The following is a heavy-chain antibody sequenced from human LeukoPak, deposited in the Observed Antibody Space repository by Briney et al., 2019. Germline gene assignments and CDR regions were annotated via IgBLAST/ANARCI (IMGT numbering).Heavy chain of an antibody. V-gene: IGHV1-69*05. CDR2: IIPIFGTA. Sequence: SVKVSCKASGGTFSSYAISWVRQAPGQGLEWMGGIIPIFGTANYAQKFQGRVTITTDESTSTAYMELSSLRSEDTAVYYCARCASPRYQLLWGFDYYGMDVWGQGTTVTVSS. J-gene: IGHJ6*02. D-gene: IGHD2-2*01. CDR3: ARCASPRYQLLWGFDYYGMDV. CDR1: GGTFSSYA.